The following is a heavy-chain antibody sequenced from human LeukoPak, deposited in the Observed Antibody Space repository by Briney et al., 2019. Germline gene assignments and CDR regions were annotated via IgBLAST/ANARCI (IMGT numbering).Heavy chain of an antibody. CDR1: GFTFSDYY. V-gene: IGHV3-11*01. CDR2: ISNSGGTI. J-gene: IGHJ4*02. D-gene: IGHD4-11*01. CDR3: ARRYSNSFDY. Sequence: GGSQRLSCAASGFTFSDYYMTWIRQAPGKGLEWVSYISNSGGTIYYTDSVKGRFTISRDNAKNSLYLQMNSLRAEDTAVYYCARRYSNSFDYWGQGTLVTVSS.